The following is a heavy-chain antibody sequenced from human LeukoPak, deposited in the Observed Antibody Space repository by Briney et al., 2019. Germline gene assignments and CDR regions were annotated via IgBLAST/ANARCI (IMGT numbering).Heavy chain of an antibody. CDR2: ISWNSGSI. V-gene: IGHV3-9*01. J-gene: IGHJ4*02. CDR3: AKGAVAGLFDY. D-gene: IGHD6-19*01. Sequence: GGSLRPSCAASGFTFDDYAMHWVRQAPGKGLERVSGISWNSGSIGYADSVKGRFTISRDNAKNSLYLQMNSQRAEDAALYYCAKGAVAGLFDYWGQGTLVTVSS. CDR1: GFTFDDYA.